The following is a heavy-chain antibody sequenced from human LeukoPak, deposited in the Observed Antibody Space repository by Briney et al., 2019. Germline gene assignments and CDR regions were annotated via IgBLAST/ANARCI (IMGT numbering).Heavy chain of an antibody. V-gene: IGHV3-21*01. CDR3: ARGGVYSQGFDY. D-gene: IGHD5/OR15-5a*01. J-gene: IGHJ4*02. CDR2: ISSSSSYI. Sequence: GGSLRLSCAASGFTFSSYSMNWVRQAPGKGLEWVSSISSSSSYIYYADSVKGRFTISRDNAKNSLYLQMNNQRAEHTAVYYCARGGVYSQGFDYWGQGTLVTVSS. CDR1: GFTFSSYS.